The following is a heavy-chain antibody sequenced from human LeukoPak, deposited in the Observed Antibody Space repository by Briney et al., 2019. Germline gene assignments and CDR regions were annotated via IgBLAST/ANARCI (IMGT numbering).Heavy chain of an antibody. J-gene: IGHJ4*02. D-gene: IGHD4-23*01. CDR1: GYSISSGYY. Sequence: SETLSLTCTVSGYSISSGYYWGWIRQPPGKGLEWIGSIYHSGSTYYNPSLKSRVTISVDTSKNQFSLKLSSVTAADTAVYYCAGDDYGGNKRAGYWGQGTLVTVSS. CDR2: IYHSGST. CDR3: AGDDYGGNKRAGY. V-gene: IGHV4-38-2*02.